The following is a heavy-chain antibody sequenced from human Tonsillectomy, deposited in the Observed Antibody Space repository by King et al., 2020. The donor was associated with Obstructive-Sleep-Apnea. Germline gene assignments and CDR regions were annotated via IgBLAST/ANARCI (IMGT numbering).Heavy chain of an antibody. CDR1: GGTFSSYA. CDR3: ARATYYDFWSGYYPYYFDY. CDR2: IIPIFGTA. J-gene: IGHJ4*02. D-gene: IGHD3-3*01. Sequence: VQLVESGAEVKKPGSSVKVSCTASGGTFSSYAISWVRQAPGQGLEWMGGIIPIFGTANYAQKFQGRVTITADESTSTAYMELSSLRSEDTTVYYCARATYYDFWSGYYPYYFDYWGQGTLVTVSS. V-gene: IGHV1-69*01.